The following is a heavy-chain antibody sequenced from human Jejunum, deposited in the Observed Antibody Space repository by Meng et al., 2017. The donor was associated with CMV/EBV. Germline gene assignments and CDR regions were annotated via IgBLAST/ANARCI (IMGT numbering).Heavy chain of an antibody. CDR3: ARECVGEAYDCQWNYWFDP. Sequence: QVQRHESGPGLVRSSETRSLTCSVSGGPISGYYWSWVRQPAGKRLEWIGRFHPGGTTNYNPSLENRITVSVDSSKNQFFLKLTSVTAADTAIYYCARECVGEAYDCQWNYWFDPWGRGTLVTVSS. D-gene: IGHD3-16*01. CDR2: FHPGGTT. J-gene: IGHJ5*02. V-gene: IGHV4-4*07. CDR1: GGPISGYY.